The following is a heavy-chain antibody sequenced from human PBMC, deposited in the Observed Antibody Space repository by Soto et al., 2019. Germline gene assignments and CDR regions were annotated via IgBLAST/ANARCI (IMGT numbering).Heavy chain of an antibody. Sequence: ASVKVSCKASGYTFTSYGISWVRQAPGQGLEWMGWISAYNGNTNYAQKLQGRVTMTTDTSTSTAYMELRSLRSDDTAVYYCARARKAVFISGRHLPYYIDFRGPGILVTVFS. D-gene: IGHD6-19*01. CDR2: ISAYNGNT. V-gene: IGHV1-18*01. CDR3: ARARKAVFISGRHLPYYIDF. CDR1: GYTFTSYG. J-gene: IGHJ4*02.